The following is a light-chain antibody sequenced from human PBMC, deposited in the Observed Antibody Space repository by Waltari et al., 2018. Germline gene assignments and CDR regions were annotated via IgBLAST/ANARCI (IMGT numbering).Light chain of an antibody. CDR1: QGISRF. CDR3: QHYNSYPWT. J-gene: IGKJ1*01. CDR2: KAS. Sequence: DIEMTQSPSTLSASVGDRVTITCRASQGISRFLAWYQHKPGKAPKLLIYKASSLESGVPSRFSGSESGTEFTLTISSLQPDDFATYYCQHYNSYPWTFGQGTKVEIK. V-gene: IGKV1-5*03.